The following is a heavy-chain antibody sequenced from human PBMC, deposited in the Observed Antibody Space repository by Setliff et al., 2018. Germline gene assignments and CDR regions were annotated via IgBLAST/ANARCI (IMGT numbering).Heavy chain of an antibody. Sequence: GGSLRLSCAASGFTFSTYYMHWVRQAPGKGLEWVAVIWYDGSNKYYADSVKGRFTISRDNSKNTLYLQMNSLRAEDTAVYYCAKRGPYCSGGTCHYYFDYWGQGTLVTVSS. CDR3: AKRGPYCSGGTCHYYFDY. J-gene: IGHJ4*02. CDR1: GFTFSTYY. V-gene: IGHV3-33*06. CDR2: IWYDGSNK. D-gene: IGHD2-15*01.